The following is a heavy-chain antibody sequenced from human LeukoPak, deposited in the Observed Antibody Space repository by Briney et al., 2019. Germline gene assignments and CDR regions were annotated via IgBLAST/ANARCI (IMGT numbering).Heavy chain of an antibody. J-gene: IGHJ5*02. D-gene: IGHD3-10*01. CDR3: AKEGTPQVSTWYDL. Sequence: VGSLRLSCAASGVTLCPYGMHWVRQAPGKGLEWVAVISYEGGTQHYADSVKGRFIISRDNPRNTLYLQMNILRTEDTAVYYCAKEGTPQVSTWYDLWGQGTQVIVSS. CDR1: GVTLCPYG. V-gene: IGHV3-30*18. CDR2: ISYEGGTQ.